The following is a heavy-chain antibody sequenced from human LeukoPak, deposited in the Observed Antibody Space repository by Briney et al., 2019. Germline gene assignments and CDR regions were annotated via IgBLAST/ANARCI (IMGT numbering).Heavy chain of an antibody. CDR1: GFTFDDYA. J-gene: IGHJ4*02. CDR3: ARDPVRGYSYGSYDY. V-gene: IGHV3-74*01. D-gene: IGHD5-18*01. Sequence: GGSLRLSCAASGFTFDDYAMHWVRQAPGKGLEWVSRINSDGSSTSYADSVKGRFTISRDNAKNTLYLQMNSLRAEDTAVYYCARDPVRGYSYGSYDYWGQGTLVTVSS. CDR2: INSDGSST.